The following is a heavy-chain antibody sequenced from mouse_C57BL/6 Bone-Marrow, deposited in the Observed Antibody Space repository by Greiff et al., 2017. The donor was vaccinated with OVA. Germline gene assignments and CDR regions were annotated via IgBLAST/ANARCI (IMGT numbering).Heavy chain of an antibody. CDR3: AREGYYEGDY. CDR1: GYAFSSSW. V-gene: IGHV1-82*01. D-gene: IGHD2-3*01. CDR2: IYPGDGDT. Sequence: QVQLKQSGPELVKPGASVKISCKASGYAFSSSWMNWVKQRPGKGLEWIGRIYPGDGDTNYNGKFKGKATLTADKSSSTAYMQLSSLTSEDSAVYFCAREGYYEGDYWGQGTSVTVSS. J-gene: IGHJ4*01.